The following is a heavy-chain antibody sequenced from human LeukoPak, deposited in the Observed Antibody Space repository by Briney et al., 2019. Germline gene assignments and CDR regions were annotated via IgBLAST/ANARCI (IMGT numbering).Heavy chain of an antibody. J-gene: IGHJ4*02. V-gene: IGHV4-59*01. Sequence: SETLSLTCTVSGGSISSYYWSWIRQPPGKGLDWIGYISYPGSTNYNPSLNSRVTISIDTSKNQFSLKLSSVTAADTAVYYCARAYCVGDCSVLHIYFDNWGQGTLVTVSS. CDR3: ARAYCVGDCSVLHIYFDN. D-gene: IGHD2-21*02. CDR1: GGSISSYY. CDR2: ISYPGST.